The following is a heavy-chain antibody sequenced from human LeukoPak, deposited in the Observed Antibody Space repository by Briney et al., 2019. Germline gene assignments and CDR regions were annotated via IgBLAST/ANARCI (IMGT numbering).Heavy chain of an antibody. CDR3: ATKVPGTSHFSS. J-gene: IGHJ4*02. V-gene: IGHV3-11*06. CDR2: ISSSDTYT. Sequence: SGGSLRLSCAASGFTFSDYYMSWIRQAPGKGLEWVSYISSSDTYTNYADSVKGRFTISRDNAKSSVYLQMDSLRAKDMALYYCATKVPGTSHFSSWGQGTLVTVSS. CDR1: GFTFSDYY. D-gene: IGHD6-19*01.